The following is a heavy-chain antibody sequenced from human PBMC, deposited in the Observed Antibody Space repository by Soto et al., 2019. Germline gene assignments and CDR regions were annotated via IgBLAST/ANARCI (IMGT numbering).Heavy chain of an antibody. CDR1: GFTFSSYA. CDR2: ISGNGDGT. V-gene: IGHV3-23*01. J-gene: IGHJ4*02. D-gene: IGHD5-12*01. CDR3: AKDVTYSGLPFDY. Sequence: GGSLRLSCTVSGFTFSSYAMSWVRQAPGKGLEWVSAISGNGDGTYFADSVKGRFTISRDNSKNTLYLQMDSLKDEDTAIYYCAKDVTYSGLPFDYWGQGTLVTVSS.